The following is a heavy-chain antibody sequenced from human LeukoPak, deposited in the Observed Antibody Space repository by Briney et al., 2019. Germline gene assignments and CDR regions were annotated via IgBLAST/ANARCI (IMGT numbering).Heavy chain of an antibody. V-gene: IGHV3-30*18. CDR2: ISYDGSNK. CDR1: GFTFSSYG. D-gene: IGHD2-2*01. CDR3: AKDRGTSCYKGRGFDY. J-gene: IGHJ4*02. Sequence: GGSLRLSCAASGFTFSSYGMHWVRQAPGKGLEWVAVISYDGSNKYYADSVKGRFTISRDNSKNTLYLQMNSLRAEDTALYYCAKDRGTSCYKGRGFDYWGQGTLVTVSS.